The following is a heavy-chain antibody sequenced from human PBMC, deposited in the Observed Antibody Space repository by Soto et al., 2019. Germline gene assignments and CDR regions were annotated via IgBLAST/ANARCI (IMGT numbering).Heavy chain of an antibody. Sequence: SETLSLTCAVYGGSFTGYYWSWIRQPPGKGLEWIGEINHSGSTNYNPSLKSRVTISVDTSKNQFSLKLSSVTAADTAVYYCARASGVAARRIYTTTVHYYYYGMDVWGQGTTVTVSS. CDR2: INHSGST. J-gene: IGHJ6*02. CDR1: GGSFTGYY. D-gene: IGHD6-6*01. CDR3: ARASGVAARRIYTTTVHYYYYGMDV. V-gene: IGHV4-34*01.